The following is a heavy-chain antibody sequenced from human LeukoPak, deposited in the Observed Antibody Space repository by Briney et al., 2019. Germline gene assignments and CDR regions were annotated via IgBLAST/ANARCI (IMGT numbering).Heavy chain of an antibody. V-gene: IGHV1-69*01. J-gene: IGHJ4*02. CDR1: GGTFSSYA. Sequence: SVKVSCKPSGGTFSSYAISWVRQAPGQGLEWMGGITPIFGTANYAQKFEGRVTITADESTRTASMALSSLRSEDTAVYYCARNPRTGYYDYVWGSWGQGTLVTVSS. CDR2: ITPIFGTA. D-gene: IGHD3-16*01. CDR3: ARNPRTGYYDYVWGS.